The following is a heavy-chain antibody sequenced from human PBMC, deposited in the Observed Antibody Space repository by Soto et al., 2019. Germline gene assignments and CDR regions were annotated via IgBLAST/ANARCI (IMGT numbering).Heavy chain of an antibody. CDR2: MTSDTKTI. CDR3: ARSVEGHFDY. CDR1: GFKFSIYS. D-gene: IGHD6-19*01. Sequence: EVQLVESGGALVQPGGSLRLSCVASGFKFSIYSMNWVRQAPGKGLEWSAYMTSDTKTIKYADSVKGRCTISRDKAKNSVYLQMNSLSDEDTAVYYCARSVEGHFDYWGQGTVVTVSS. V-gene: IGHV3-48*02. J-gene: IGHJ4*02.